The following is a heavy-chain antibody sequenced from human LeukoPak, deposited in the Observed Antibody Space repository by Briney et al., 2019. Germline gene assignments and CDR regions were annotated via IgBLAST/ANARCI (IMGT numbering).Heavy chain of an antibody. D-gene: IGHD6-6*01. CDR3: ARGSSLDY. V-gene: IGHV4-34*01. CDR2: INHSGST. J-gene: IGHJ4*02. CDR1: GGSFSGYY. Sequence: SETLSLTCAVYGGSFSGYYWSWIRQPPGKGLEWIGEINHSGSTNYNPSLKSRVTISVDTSKNQFSLKLSSVTAADTAVYYCARGSSLDYWGQGTLVTVSS.